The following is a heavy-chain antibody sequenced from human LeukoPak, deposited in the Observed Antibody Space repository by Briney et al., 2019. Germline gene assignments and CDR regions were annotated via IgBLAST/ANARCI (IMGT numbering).Heavy chain of an antibody. V-gene: IGHV4-34*01. CDR1: GVSFSGYY. J-gene: IGHJ5*02. CDR2: INHSGST. CDR3: AREDIVVVPAAIRGFDWFDP. Sequence: PSETLSLTCAVYGVSFSGYYWRWIRQPPGKGLEWIGEINHSGSTIYNPSLTSRVTISVDTSKNQFSLKLSSVTAADTAVYYCAREDIVVVPAAIRGFDWFDPWGQGTLVTVSS. D-gene: IGHD2-2*01.